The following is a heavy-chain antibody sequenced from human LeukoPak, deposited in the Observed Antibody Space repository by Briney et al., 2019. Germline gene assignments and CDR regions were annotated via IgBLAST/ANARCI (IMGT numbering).Heavy chain of an antibody. J-gene: IGHJ4*02. V-gene: IGHV3-7*04. Sequence: GGSLRLSCVASGFPFSSYWMTWVRQAPGKGLEWVANIKQDGSKKSYVDSVKGRFTISRDNAKNSLYLQMNSLRAEETAIYYCTRVGYIDEGIDYWGQGTLVTVSS. CDR2: IKQDGSKK. D-gene: IGHD5-24*01. CDR3: TRVGYIDEGIDY. CDR1: GFPFSSYW.